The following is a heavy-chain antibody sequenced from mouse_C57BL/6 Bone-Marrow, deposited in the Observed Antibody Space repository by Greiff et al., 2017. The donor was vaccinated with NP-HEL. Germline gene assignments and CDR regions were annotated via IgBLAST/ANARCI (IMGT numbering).Heavy chain of an antibody. CDR3: ARPYYNGGYFDY. CDR2: IYPRSGNT. V-gene: IGHV1-81*01. D-gene: IGHD2-12*01. J-gene: IGHJ2*01. CDR1: GYTFTSYG. Sequence: VQLQQSGAELARPGASVKLSCKASGYTFTSYGISWVKQRTGQGLEWIGEIYPRSGNTYYNEKFKGKATLTADKSSSTAYMELRSLTSEDSAVYVCARPYYNGGYFDYWGQGTTLTVSS.